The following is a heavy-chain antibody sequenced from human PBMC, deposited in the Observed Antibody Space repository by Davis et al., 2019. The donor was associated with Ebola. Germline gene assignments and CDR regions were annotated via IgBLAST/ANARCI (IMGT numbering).Heavy chain of an antibody. D-gene: IGHD2-2*01. CDR1: GFTFSSYS. CDR2: ISSSSSYI. V-gene: IGHV3-21*01. Sequence: PGGSLRLSCAASGFTFSSYSMNWVRQAPGKGLEWVSSISSSSSYIYYADSVKGRFTISRDNAKNSLYLQMNSLRAEDTAVYYCARTRYCSSTSCRLVGYYYYYMDVWGKGTTVTVSS. J-gene: IGHJ6*03. CDR3: ARTRYCSSTSCRLVGYYYYYMDV.